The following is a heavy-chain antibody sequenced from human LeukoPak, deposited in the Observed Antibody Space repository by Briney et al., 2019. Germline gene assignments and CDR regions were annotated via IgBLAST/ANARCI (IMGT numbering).Heavy chain of an antibody. Sequence: GGSLRLSCTASGFTFGDYAMSWVRQAPGKGLEWVGFIRSKAYGGTTEYAASVKGRFTISRDDFKSIAYLQMNSLKTEDTAVYYCTRGYYYDSSGYGLDYWGQGTLVTVSS. CDR1: GFTFGDYA. V-gene: IGHV3-49*04. J-gene: IGHJ4*02. CDR2: IRSKAYGGTT. D-gene: IGHD3-22*01. CDR3: TRGYYYDSSGYGLDY.